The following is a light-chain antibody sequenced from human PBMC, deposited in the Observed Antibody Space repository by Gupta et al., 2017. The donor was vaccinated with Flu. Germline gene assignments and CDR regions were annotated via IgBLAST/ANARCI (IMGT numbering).Light chain of an antibody. CDR2: SAS. V-gene: IGKV1-12*01. CDR3: QQTNSYPLT. J-gene: IGKJ4*01. CDR1: QGISNC. Sequence: DIQMTQPPSSVSASVGDRLTITCWASQGISNCLVWCQQKPGKAPKLLIYSASSLQSGVPSRFSGSGSGTDFTLTISSLQPEDFATYYCQQTNSYPLTFGRGTKVEIK.